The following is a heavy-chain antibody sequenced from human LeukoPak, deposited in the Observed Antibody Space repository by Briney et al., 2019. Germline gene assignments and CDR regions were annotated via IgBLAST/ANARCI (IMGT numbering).Heavy chain of an antibody. CDR3: ARTDY. CDR2: ISYDGSNK. J-gene: IGHJ4*02. Sequence: GGSLRLSCAASGFTFSSYAMHWVRHAPGKGLEWVAVISYDGSNKYYADSVKGRFTISRDNSKNTLYLQMNSLRAEDTAVYYCARTDYWGQGTLVTVSS. CDR1: GFTFSSYA. V-gene: IGHV3-30-3*01.